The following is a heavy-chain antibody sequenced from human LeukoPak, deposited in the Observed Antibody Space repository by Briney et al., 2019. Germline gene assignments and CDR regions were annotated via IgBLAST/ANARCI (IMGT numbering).Heavy chain of an antibody. CDR1: GDSISGYY. J-gene: IGHJ4*02. CDR3: ARHGSAWSFDY. D-gene: IGHD6-19*01. CDR2: ISYSGST. V-gene: IGHV4-59*08. Sequence: SQTLSLTCTVSGDSISGYYWSWIRQPPGKGLEWIGYISYSGSTNYNPSLKSRVSISVDTSKNQFSLNLSSLTAADTAVYYCARHGSAWSFDYWGQGTLITVSS.